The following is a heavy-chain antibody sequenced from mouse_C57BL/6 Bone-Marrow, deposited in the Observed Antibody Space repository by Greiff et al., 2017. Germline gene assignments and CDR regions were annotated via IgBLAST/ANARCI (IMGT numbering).Heavy chain of an antibody. CDR3: ARGYAMDY. J-gene: IGHJ4*01. CDR1: GYTFTNYW. Sequence: QVQLKESGAELVRPGTSVKMSCKASGYTFTNYWIGWAKQRPGHGLEWIGDIYPGGGYTNYNATFKGQGTLTADKSSSTAYMQFSSLTSEDSAIYYCARGYAMDYWGQGTSVTVSS. V-gene: IGHV1-63*01. CDR2: IYPGGGYT.